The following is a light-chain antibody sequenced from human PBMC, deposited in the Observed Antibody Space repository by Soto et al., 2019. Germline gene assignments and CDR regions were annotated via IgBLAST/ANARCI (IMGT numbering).Light chain of an antibody. V-gene: IGLV2-23*03. CDR3: CSYAGSSTFV. CDR1: SSDVGSYNL. Sequence: QSVLTQAAAVSGAAGQSITISCTGTSSDVGSYNLVSWYQQHPGKAPKLMIYEGSKRPSGVSNRFSGSKSGNTASLTISGLQAEDEADYYCCSYAGSSTFVFGGGTKVTVL. CDR2: EGS. J-gene: IGLJ2*01.